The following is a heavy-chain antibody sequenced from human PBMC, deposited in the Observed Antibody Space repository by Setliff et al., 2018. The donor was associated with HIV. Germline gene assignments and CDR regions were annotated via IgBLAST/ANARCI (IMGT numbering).Heavy chain of an antibody. CDR3: ARLVGTNLVNWGNWFDP. CDR1: GYTFTTNW. D-gene: IGHD7-27*01. J-gene: IGHJ5*02. Sequence: GESLKISCKGSGYTFTTNWIGWVRQMPGKGLEWMGIIHPSDSNATYSPSFQGQVTISADKSIATAYLQWTSLKASDTAMYYCARLVGTNLVNWGNWFDPWGQGTLVTVSS. V-gene: IGHV5-51*01. CDR2: IHPSDSNA.